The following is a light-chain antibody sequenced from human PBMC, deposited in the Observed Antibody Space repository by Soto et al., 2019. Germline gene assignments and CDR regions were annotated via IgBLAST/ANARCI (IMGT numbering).Light chain of an antibody. CDR3: SSYAGYTTVV. CDR2: EGS. CDR1: SSDFGSHNL. Sequence: QSVLTQPASVSGSPGQSITISCTGTSSDFGSHNLVSWYQHHAGKAPKRMIYEGSKRPSGVSIRFSGSKSGNTASLTISGLQAEDEADYYCSSYAGYTTVVFGGGTKVTVL. J-gene: IGLJ2*01. V-gene: IGLV2-23*01.